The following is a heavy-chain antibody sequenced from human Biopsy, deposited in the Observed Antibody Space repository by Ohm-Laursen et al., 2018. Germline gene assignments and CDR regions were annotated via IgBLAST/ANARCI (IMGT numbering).Heavy chain of an antibody. D-gene: IGHD2-21*01. J-gene: IGHJ6*02. CDR3: AKDISIGGFAISYYYGMDV. Sequence: SLRLSCAASGFTFADFGMHWVRQAPGKGLEWVSSISWNGGSSGYADSVKGRFTISRDNARKSLYLQMNSLRPEDTALYYCAKDISIGGFAISYYYGMDVWGQGTTVTVSS. V-gene: IGHV3-9*01. CDR1: GFTFADFG. CDR2: ISWNGGSS.